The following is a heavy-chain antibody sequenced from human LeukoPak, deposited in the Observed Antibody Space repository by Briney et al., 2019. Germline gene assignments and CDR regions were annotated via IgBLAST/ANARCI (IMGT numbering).Heavy chain of an antibody. CDR2: IHNSRGT. J-gene: IGHJ4*02. CDR1: GASITSDIFY. D-gene: IGHD4-23*01. Sequence: SETLSLTCTVSGASITSDIFYWNWIRQSPGKGLEWIGAIHNSRGTSYNPSLESRLTISVDPSENKFFLKMTSVTDADTATYYCGKVGGNTNSWGQGTLVTVSA. V-gene: IGHV4-30-4*01. CDR3: GKVGGNTNS.